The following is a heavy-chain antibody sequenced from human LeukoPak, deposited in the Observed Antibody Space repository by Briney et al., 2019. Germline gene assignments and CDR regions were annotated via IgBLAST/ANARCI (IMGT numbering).Heavy chain of an antibody. V-gene: IGHV3-7*01. CDR2: MNQDGSEE. CDR1: GFTFSSYW. D-gene: IGHD4-17*01. J-gene: IGHJ6*03. CDR3: ARGNDYGDYADYYYMDV. Sequence: GGSLRLSCAASGFTFSSYWMSWICQAPGTGLERVWKMNQDGSEEYYVDSVKGRFTISRDNAKNSVYLQMNSLRAEDTAVYYCARGNDYGDYADYYYMDVWGKGTTVTVSS.